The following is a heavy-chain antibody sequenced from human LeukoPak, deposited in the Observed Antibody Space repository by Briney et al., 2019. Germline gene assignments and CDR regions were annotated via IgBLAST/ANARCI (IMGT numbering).Heavy chain of an antibody. CDR1: GFSFNTYG. D-gene: IGHD6-13*01. Sequence: GGSLRLSCAASGFSFNTYGMTWVRQAPGKGLEWVSSITRSGDTTYYADSVRGRFTISRDNSKNTLYLQMNSLRAEDTAVYYCAKDRDSSSWGYWGQGTLVTVSS. V-gene: IGHV3-23*01. CDR2: ITRSGDTT. J-gene: IGHJ4*02. CDR3: AKDRDSSSWGY.